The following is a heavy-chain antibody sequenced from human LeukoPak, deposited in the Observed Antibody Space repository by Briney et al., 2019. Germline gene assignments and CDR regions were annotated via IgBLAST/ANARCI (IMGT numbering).Heavy chain of an antibody. D-gene: IGHD6-19*01. CDR2: ISGSGGST. J-gene: IGHJ4*02. CDR1: GFTFSSYG. V-gene: IGHV3-23*01. CDR3: AKDRGSDWHHFDY. Sequence: PGGSLRLSCAASGFTFSSYGMSWVRQAPGKGLEWVSAISGSGGSTYYADSVKGRFTISRDNSKNTLHLQMNSLRTEDTAVYYCAKDRGSDWHHFDYWGQGTLVTVSS.